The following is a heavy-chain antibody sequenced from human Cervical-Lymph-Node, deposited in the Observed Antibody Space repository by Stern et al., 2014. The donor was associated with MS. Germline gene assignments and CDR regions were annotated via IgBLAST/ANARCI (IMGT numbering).Heavy chain of an antibody. Sequence: QVQLVESGAEVRKPGSSVKVSCKASGSTFSTNAISWLRQAPGQGPEWMGAIVPISGRANYVQKLRGRLTITADESASTAYMELRSLRSEDTAVYYCAREHHGGNFASWGQGTLVTVSS. D-gene: IGHD4-23*01. CDR2: IVPISGRA. V-gene: IGHV1-69*01. CDR3: AREHHGGNFAS. J-gene: IGHJ5*02. CDR1: GSTFSTNA.